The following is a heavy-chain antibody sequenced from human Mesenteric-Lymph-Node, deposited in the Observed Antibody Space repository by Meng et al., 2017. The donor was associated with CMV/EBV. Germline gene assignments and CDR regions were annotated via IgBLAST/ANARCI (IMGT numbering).Heavy chain of an antibody. CDR1: GFTFSDHY. CDR3: TRVVVVRGNYYFDC. Sequence: GGSLRLSCAASGFTFSDHYMDWVRQAPGKGLEWVGRSRNKANSYTTEYAASVQGRFTISRDESENSLYLQMNSLKTEDTAVYYCTRVVVVRGNYYFDCWGQGTLVTVSS. V-gene: IGHV3-72*01. J-gene: IGHJ4*02. D-gene: IGHD2-21*01. CDR2: SRNKANSYTT.